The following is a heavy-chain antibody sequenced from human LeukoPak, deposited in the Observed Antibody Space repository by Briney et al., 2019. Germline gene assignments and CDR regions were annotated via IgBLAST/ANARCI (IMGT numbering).Heavy chain of an antibody. CDR2: TYYRSKWYN. V-gene: IGHV6-1*01. CDR1: GDSVSSNSAA. Sequence: SQTLSLTCALSGDSVSSNSAAWNWIRQSPSRGLEWLGRTYYRSKWYNDYAVSVKSRITINPDTSKNQFSLKLSSVTAADTAVYYCARERKRFGDLLPGTRDAFDIWGQGTMVTVSS. CDR3: ARERKRFGDLLPGTRDAFDI. D-gene: IGHD3-10*01. J-gene: IGHJ3*02.